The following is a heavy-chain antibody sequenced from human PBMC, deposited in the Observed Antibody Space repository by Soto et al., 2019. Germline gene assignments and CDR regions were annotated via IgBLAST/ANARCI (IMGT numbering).Heavy chain of an antibody. CDR1: GYTLTELS. CDR3: ATGLGHLGLFDY. V-gene: IGHV1-24*01. J-gene: IGHJ4*02. Sequence: ASVKVSCKVSGYTLTELSMHWVRQAPGKGLEWMGGFDPEDGETIHAQKFQGRVTMTEDTSTDTAYMELSSLRSEDTAVYYCATGLGHLGLFDYWGQGTLVTVSS. CDR2: FDPEDGET.